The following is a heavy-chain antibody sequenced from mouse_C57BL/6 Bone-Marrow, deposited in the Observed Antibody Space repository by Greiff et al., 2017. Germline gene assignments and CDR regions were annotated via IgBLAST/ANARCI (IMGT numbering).Heavy chain of an antibody. V-gene: IGHV1-81*01. CDR3: ARPGVVPYGAWFAY. Sequence: LVESGAELARPGASVKLSCKASGYTFTSYGISWVKQRTGQGLEWIGEIYPRSGNTYYNEKFKGKATLTADKSSSTAYMELRSLTSEDSAVYFCARPGVVPYGAWFAYWGQGTLVTVSA. J-gene: IGHJ3*01. D-gene: IGHD1-1*01. CDR2: IYPRSGNT. CDR1: GYTFTSYG.